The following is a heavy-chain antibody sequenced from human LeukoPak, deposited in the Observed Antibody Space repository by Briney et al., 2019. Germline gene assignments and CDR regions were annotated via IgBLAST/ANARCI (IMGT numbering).Heavy chain of an antibody. CDR3: AKDEGKWEFTNAYDY. Sequence: GGSLRLSCAASGFTFDDYGMSWVRQAPGKGLEWVSAISGSGGSTYYADSVKGRFTISRDNSKNTLYLQMNSLRAEDTAVYYCAKDEGKWEFTNAYDYWGQGTLVTVSS. J-gene: IGHJ4*02. V-gene: IGHV3-23*01. D-gene: IGHD1-26*01. CDR2: ISGSGGST. CDR1: GFTFDDYG.